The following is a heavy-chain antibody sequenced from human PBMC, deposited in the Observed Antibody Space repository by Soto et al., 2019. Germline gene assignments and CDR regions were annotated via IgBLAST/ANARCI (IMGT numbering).Heavy chain of an antibody. CDR1: GGSISSYY. V-gene: IGHV4-59*01. Sequence: QVQLQESGPGLVKPSETLSLTCTVSGGSISSYYWSWIRQPPGKGLEWIGYIYYSGSTNYNPSLKSRVTISVDTSKNQFSLKLSSVTAADTAVYYCARETSNYFDYWCQGTLVTVSS. J-gene: IGHJ4*02. CDR3: ARETSNYFDY. D-gene: IGHD2-2*01. CDR2: IYYSGST.